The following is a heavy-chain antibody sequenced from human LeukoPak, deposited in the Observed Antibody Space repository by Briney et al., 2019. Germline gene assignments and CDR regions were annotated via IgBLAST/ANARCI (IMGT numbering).Heavy chain of an antibody. CDR3: ARLEQQVDAFDI. CDR2: IRYDGSNK. CDR1: GFTFSSYG. D-gene: IGHD6-13*01. J-gene: IGHJ3*02. V-gene: IGHV3-30*02. Sequence: GGSLRLSCAASGFTFSSYGMHWVRQAPGKGLEWVAFIRYDGSNKYYADSVKGRFTISRDNSKNTLYLQMNSLRAEDTAVYYCARLEQQVDAFDIWGQGTMVTVSS.